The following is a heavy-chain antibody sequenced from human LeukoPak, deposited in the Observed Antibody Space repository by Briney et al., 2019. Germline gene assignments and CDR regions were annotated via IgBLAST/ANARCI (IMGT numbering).Heavy chain of an antibody. Sequence: GGSLRLSCAASGFTFSNYWVHWVRQAPGKGLVWVSRINSDGSNITYADSVKGRFTISRDNAKNTLYLQMNSLRGEDTAVYYCARSRYSTSSGGFDYWGQGILVTVSS. CDR3: ARSRYSTSSGGFDY. D-gene: IGHD6-6*01. V-gene: IGHV3-74*01. J-gene: IGHJ4*02. CDR1: GFTFSNYW. CDR2: INSDGSNI.